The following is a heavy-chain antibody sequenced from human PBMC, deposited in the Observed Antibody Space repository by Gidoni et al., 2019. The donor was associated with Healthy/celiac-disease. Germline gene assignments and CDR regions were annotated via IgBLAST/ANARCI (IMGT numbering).Heavy chain of an antibody. Sequence: QVQLVDSGGGVVQPGRSLSLSCAASGFTFSSYAMHWVRQAPGKGLEWVAVISYDGSNKYYADSVKGRFTISRDNSKNTLYLQMNSLRAEDTAVYYCARDTGVDSPDYWGQGTLVTVSS. CDR1: GFTFSSYA. V-gene: IGHV3-30-3*01. CDR3: ARDTGVDSPDY. CDR2: ISYDGSNK. D-gene: IGHD3-22*01. J-gene: IGHJ4*02.